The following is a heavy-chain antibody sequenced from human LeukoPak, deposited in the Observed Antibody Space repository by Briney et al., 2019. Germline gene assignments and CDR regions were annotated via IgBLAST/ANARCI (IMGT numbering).Heavy chain of an antibody. CDR1: GLTFRNYG. V-gene: IGHV3-33*01. Sequence: GSLRLSCAASGLTFRNYGMHWVRQAPGKGLEWVAVIWYDGSNQYYVDSVKGRFTVSRDNAKNTLYLQMNSLRAEDTAVYYCARRLTQYDCFDPWGQGILVTVSS. J-gene: IGHJ5*02. D-gene: IGHD2-2*01. CDR2: IWYDGSNQ. CDR3: ARRLTQYDCFDP.